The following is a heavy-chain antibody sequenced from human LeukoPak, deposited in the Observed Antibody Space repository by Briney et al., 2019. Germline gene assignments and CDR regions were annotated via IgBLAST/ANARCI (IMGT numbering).Heavy chain of an antibody. CDR3: AKDAGYSYGTDY. CDR1: GFTFSSYG. CDR2: IRYDGSNK. J-gene: IGHJ4*02. V-gene: IGHV3-30*02. Sequence: GGSLRLSCAASGFTFSSYGMHWVRQAPGKGLEWVAFIRYDGSNKYYADSVKGRFTISRDNSKNTLYPQMNSLRAEDTAVYYCAKDAGYSYGTDYWGQGTLVTVSS. D-gene: IGHD5-18*01.